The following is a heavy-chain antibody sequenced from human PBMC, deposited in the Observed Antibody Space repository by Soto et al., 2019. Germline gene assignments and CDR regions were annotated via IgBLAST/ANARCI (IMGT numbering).Heavy chain of an antibody. CDR1: GFTFSSYS. CDR2: ISSSSSYI. Sequence: PGGSLRLSCAASGFTFSSYSMNWVRQAPGKGLEWVSSISSSSSYIYYADSVKGRFTISRDNAKNSLYLQMNSLRAEDTALYYCAKDKGATGTGGAFDIWGQGTMVTVSS. CDR3: AKDKGATGTGGAFDI. D-gene: IGHD1-1*01. J-gene: IGHJ3*02. V-gene: IGHV3-21*04.